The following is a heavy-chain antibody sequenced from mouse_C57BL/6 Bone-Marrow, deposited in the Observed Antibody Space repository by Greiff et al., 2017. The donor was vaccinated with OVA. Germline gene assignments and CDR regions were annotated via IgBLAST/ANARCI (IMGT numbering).Heavy chain of an antibody. J-gene: IGHJ1*03. CDR1: GYSFTDYN. Sequence: VQLQQSGPELVKPGASVKISCKASGYSFTDYNMNWVKQSNGKRLEWIGVINPNYGTTSYNQKFKGKATLTVDQSSSTAYMQLNSLTSEDSAVYYGAFYYGSSYRYFDVWGTGTTVTVSS. V-gene: IGHV1-39*01. D-gene: IGHD1-1*01. CDR3: AFYYGSSYRYFDV. CDR2: INPNYGTT.